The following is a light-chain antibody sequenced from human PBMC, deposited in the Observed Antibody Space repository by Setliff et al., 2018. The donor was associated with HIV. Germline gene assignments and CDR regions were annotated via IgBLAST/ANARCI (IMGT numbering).Light chain of an antibody. CDR2: EVT. J-gene: IGLJ1*01. V-gene: IGLV2-23*02. CDR3: CAYAGSSSFEV. Sequence: QSVLTQPASVSGSPGQSITISCTGNSSNIGGYDFVSWYRQFPGKAPELTLYEVTKRASGVSKRFSGSKSGNAASLTISGLQPDDEADYYCCAYAGSSSFEVFGTGTKGTVL. CDR1: SSNIGGYDF.